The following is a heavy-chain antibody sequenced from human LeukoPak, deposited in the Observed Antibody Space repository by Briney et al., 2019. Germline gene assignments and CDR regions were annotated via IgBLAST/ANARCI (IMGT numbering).Heavy chain of an antibody. V-gene: IGHV3-74*01. CDR1: GFTFSSYW. Sequence: PGGSLRLSCAASGFTFSSYWMRWVRQAPGKGLVWVSRINTDGSSTSYADSVKGRFTISRDNAKNTLSLQMNSLRAEDTAVYYCARPIGGGTQDLEYWGQGTLVTVSS. CDR3: ARPIGGGTQDLEY. CDR2: INTDGSST. J-gene: IGHJ4*02. D-gene: IGHD1-7*01.